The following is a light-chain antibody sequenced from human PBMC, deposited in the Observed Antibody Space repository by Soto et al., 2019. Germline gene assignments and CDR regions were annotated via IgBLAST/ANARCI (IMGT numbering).Light chain of an antibody. V-gene: IGKV3D-20*02. J-gene: IGKJ1*01. CDR3: QQRSNWPQT. CDR2: ESS. Sequence: EIVLTQSPGTLSLSPGERATLSCRASQSVSSSYLAWYQQKPGQAPRLLIYESSNRATGIAARFSGSGSGTDFTLTISILEPEDFAVYYCQQRSNWPQTFGQGTKVDI. CDR1: QSVSSSY.